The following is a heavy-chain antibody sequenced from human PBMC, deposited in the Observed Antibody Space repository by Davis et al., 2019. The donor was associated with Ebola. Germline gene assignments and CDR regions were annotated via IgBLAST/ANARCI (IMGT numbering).Heavy chain of an antibody. CDR3: AKGLGYCTSTSCHSLFDD. D-gene: IGHD2-2*02. J-gene: IGHJ4*02. CDR1: GYSFISHD. V-gene: IGHV1-8*01. CDR2: MSPNTGNT. Sequence: ASVQVSCKASGYSFISHDINWVRKASGQRHEWMGWMSPNTGNTGLEQKFQGRLTMTRDTSISTAYMELSSLRSEDTAVYHCAKGLGYCTSTSCHSLFDDWSQGTLVTVSS.